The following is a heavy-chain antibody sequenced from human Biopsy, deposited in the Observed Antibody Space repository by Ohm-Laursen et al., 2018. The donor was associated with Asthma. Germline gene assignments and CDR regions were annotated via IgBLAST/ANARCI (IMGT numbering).Heavy chain of an antibody. J-gene: IGHJ4*02. CDR2: SSWNSATI. CDR1: GFKFAEYT. V-gene: IGHV3-9*01. CDR3: AKVRSDWVITESFDY. D-gene: IGHD3-22*01. Sequence: SLRLSCAAPGFKFAEYTMHWVRQAPGKGLEWVSGSSWNSATIGYADSVEGRFTISRDNAKNSVFLHMDSLRPEDTAFYYCAKVRSDWVITESFDYWGQGVLVTVSS.